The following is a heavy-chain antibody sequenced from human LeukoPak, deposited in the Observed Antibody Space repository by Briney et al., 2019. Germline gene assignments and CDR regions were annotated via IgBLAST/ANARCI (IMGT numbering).Heavy chain of an antibody. D-gene: IGHD3-3*01. CDR3: ARVQIDRNDFWSGRGSDY. CDR2: ISSSSSYI. J-gene: IGHJ4*02. V-gene: IGHV3-21*01. Sequence: KTGGSLRLSCAASGFTFSSYSMNWVRQAPGKGLEWVSSISSSSSYIYYADSVKGRFTISRDNAKNSLYLQMNSLRAEDTAVYYCARVQIDRNDFWSGRGSDYWGQGTLVTVSS. CDR1: GFTFSSYS.